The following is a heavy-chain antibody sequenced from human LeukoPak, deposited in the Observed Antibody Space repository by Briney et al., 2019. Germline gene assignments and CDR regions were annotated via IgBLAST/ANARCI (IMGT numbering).Heavy chain of an antibody. Sequence: GRSLRLSCAASGFTFSSYAMHWVRQAPGKGLEWVAVISYDGSNKYYADSVKGRFTISRDNSKNTLYLQMNSPRAEDTAVYYCARPLGEWLSHYYYGMDVWGQGTTVTVSS. CDR3: ARPLGEWLSHYYYGMDV. CDR1: GFTFSSYA. CDR2: ISYDGSNK. J-gene: IGHJ6*02. D-gene: IGHD3-3*01. V-gene: IGHV3-30-3*01.